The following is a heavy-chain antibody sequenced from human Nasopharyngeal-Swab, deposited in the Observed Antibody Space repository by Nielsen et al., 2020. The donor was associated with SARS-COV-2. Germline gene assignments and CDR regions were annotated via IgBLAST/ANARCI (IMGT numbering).Heavy chain of an antibody. CDR2: VYGGGDT. J-gene: IGHJ4*02. D-gene: IGHD6-19*01. CDR3: ARDRFTDSSGWTGFDF. V-gene: IGHV3-66*01. Sequence: GESLKISCAASGITVSTNYMSWVRQAPGKGLKWVSVVYGGGDTHYAESVKGRFTISRDNSKNTLYLQMNSLRAEDTAVYYCARDRFTDSSGWTGFDFWGQGTLVTVSS. CDR1: GITVSTNY.